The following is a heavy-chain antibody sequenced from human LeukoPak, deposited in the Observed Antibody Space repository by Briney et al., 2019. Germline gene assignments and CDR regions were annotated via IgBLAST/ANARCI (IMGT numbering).Heavy chain of an antibody. CDR2: INPSISET. Sequence: GESLKISCETSGYTFNNYWIGWVRQISGKGLEWMGIINPSISETRYTPSFQGQVTISADKSISTAYLQWSSLRASDTAMYYCARHDITGIDYWGQGTLVTVSS. CDR1: GYTFNNYW. J-gene: IGHJ4*02. CDR3: ARHDITGIDY. V-gene: IGHV5-51*01.